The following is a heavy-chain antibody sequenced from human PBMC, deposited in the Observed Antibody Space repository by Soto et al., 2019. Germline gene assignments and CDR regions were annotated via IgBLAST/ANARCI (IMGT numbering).Heavy chain of an antibody. CDR2: IIPIFGTA. D-gene: IGHD2-15*01. CDR1: GGTFSSYA. Sequence: QVQLVQSGAEVKKPGSSVRVSCKASGGTFSSYAISWVRQAPGQGLEWMGGIIPIFGTANYAQKFQGRVTITADESTSTAYMELSSLRSEDTAVYYCAWTRDLAARPYYYYYGMDVWGQGTTVTVSS. CDR3: AWTRDLAARPYYYYYGMDV. V-gene: IGHV1-69*01. J-gene: IGHJ6*02.